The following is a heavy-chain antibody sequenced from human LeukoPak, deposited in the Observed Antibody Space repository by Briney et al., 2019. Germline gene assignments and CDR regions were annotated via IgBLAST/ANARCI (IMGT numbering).Heavy chain of an antibody. CDR2: ISGNGYDT. D-gene: IGHD3-10*01. Sequence: GGSLRLSCAASGFTFSSYAMSWVRQAPGKGLECVSAISGNGYDTYYADSVKGRFTISRDNSKITVYLQMNSLRAEDTAVYYCAKPHYSGSGSYSREDYWGQGTLVTVSS. J-gene: IGHJ4*02. V-gene: IGHV3-23*01. CDR3: AKPHYSGSGSYSREDY. CDR1: GFTFSSYA.